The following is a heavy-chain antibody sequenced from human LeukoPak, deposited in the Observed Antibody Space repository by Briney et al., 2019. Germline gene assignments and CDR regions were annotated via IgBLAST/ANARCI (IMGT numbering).Heavy chain of an antibody. D-gene: IGHD3-9*01. CDR2: IYYSGST. V-gene: IGHV4-31*03. CDR1: GGSVSSGAYY. Sequence: PSETLSLTCTVSGGSVSSGAYYWSWIRQHPGKGLEWIGYIYYSGSTYYNPSLKSRVTISVDTSKNQFSLRLSSVTAADTAVYYCAREVLDILTGYPQYYFDYWGQGTLVTVSS. J-gene: IGHJ4*02. CDR3: AREVLDILTGYPQYYFDY.